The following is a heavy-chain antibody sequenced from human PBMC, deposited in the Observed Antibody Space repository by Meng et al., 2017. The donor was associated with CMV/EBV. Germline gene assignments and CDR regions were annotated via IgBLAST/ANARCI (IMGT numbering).Heavy chain of an antibody. J-gene: IGHJ5*02. CDR3: ARASHYYNWKNHNRFDP. CDR1: GYTFTSYG. Sequence: ASVKVSCKASGYTFTSYGISWVRQAPGQGLEWMGWISAYNGNTNYAQKLQGRVTMTTDTSTSTAYMELRSLRSDDTAVYYCARASHYYNWKNHNRFDPWGQGTLVTVSS. CDR2: ISAYNGNT. D-gene: IGHD1-20*01. V-gene: IGHV1-18*01.